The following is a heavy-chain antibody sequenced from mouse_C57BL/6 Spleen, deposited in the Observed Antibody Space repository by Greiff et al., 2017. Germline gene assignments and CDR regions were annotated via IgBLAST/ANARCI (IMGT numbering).Heavy chain of an antibody. V-gene: IGHV1-53*01. J-gene: IGHJ3*01. Sequence: QVQLQQPGTELVKPGASVKLSCKASGYTFTSYWMHWVKQRPGQGLEWIGKINPSNGGTNYNEKFKGKATLTVDKSSSTAYMQLSSLTSEDSAVYYCARSGSNYAFAYWGQGTLVTVSA. CDR3: ARSGSNYAFAY. CDR2: INPSNGGT. CDR1: GYTFTSYW. D-gene: IGHD2-5*01.